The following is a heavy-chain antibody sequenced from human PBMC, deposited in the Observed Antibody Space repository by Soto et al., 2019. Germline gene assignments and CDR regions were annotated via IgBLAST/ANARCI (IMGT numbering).Heavy chain of an antibody. V-gene: IGHV3-64*01. D-gene: IGHD6-6*01. Sequence: EVQLVESGGGLAQPGGSLRLSCAASGFTFSSDAMDWVRQAPGKGREYVSGISSNGIGIYYASSVKGRFTISRDNSRDTVYLQMDSLRPGDMAVYYCARRARADYYYMDVWGKGTTVTVSS. CDR3: ARRARADYYYMDV. J-gene: IGHJ6*03. CDR2: ISSNGIGI. CDR1: GFTFSSDA.